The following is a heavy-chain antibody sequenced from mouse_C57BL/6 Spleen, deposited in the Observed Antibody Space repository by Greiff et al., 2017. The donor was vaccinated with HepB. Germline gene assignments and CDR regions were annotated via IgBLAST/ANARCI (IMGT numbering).Heavy chain of an antibody. CDR1: GYTFTSYW. CDR3: ARSYYGSRDYFDY. CDR2: IDPSDSYT. V-gene: IGHV1-69*01. J-gene: IGHJ2*01. D-gene: IGHD1-1*01. Sequence: QVQLQQPGAELVMPGASVKLSCKASGYTFTSYWMHWVKQRPGQGLEWIGEIDPSDSYTNYNQKFKGKSTLTVEKSSSTAYMQLSSLTSEDSAVYYCARSYYGSRDYFDYWGQGTTLTVSS.